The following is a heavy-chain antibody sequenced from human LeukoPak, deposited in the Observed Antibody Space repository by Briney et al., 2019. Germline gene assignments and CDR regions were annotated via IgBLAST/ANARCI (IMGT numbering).Heavy chain of an antibody. V-gene: IGHV4-39*07. Sequence: SETLSLTRTVSGGSISISSYWAWIRQPPGKGLEWIGNIYYSGSTYYNPSPKSRLTISVDTSKNHFSLKLNSVTAADTAVYNCARVGSSWPHYYFDYWGQGTLVTVSS. CDR2: IYYSGST. D-gene: IGHD6-13*01. J-gene: IGHJ4*02. CDR1: GGSISISSY. CDR3: ARVGSSWPHYYFDY.